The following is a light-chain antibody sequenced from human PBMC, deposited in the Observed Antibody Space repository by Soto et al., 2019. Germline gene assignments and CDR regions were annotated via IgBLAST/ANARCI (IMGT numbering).Light chain of an antibody. CDR1: QSVRGS. V-gene: IGKV1-5*01. CDR2: DVS. Sequence: DIQMTQSPSTLSASVGDRVTITCRASQSVRGSLAWYQQQPGKAPKLLIYDVSNLESGVPSRFSAFGSGTEFHLSHNSLQPDDFGTYYCQQFYMGWTFGQGTRVDLK. CDR3: QQFYMGWT. J-gene: IGKJ1*01.